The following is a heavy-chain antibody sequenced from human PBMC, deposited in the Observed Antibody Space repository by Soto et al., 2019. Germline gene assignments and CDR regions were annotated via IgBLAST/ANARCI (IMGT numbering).Heavy chain of an antibody. CDR3: VRLIYDGYNFDY. CDR1: GGSISSGGYY. D-gene: IGHD5-12*01. V-gene: IGHV4-31*03. CDR2: IYYSGST. J-gene: IGHJ4*02. Sequence: SETLSLTCTVSGGSISSGGYYWSWIRQHPGKGLEWIGYIYYSGSTYYNPSLKSRVTISVDTSKNQFSLKLSSVTAADTAVCYCVRLIYDGYNFDYWGQGTLVTVSS.